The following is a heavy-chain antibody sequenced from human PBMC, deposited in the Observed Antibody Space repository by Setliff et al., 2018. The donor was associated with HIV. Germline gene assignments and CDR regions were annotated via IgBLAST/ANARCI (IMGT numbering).Heavy chain of an antibody. CDR3: ARGPPFAY. J-gene: IGHJ4*02. CDR2: IAYSGTTMYF. Sequence: TLSLTCNVSGGSFIGSSFQPTWIRQAPGKGLEWIGDIAYSGTTMYFNYNPSLESRLSLSEDTSRHQFSLKLTSVTADDTGIYYCARGPPFAYWGQGLLVTVSS. CDR1: GGSFIGSSFQ. V-gene: IGHV4-39*07.